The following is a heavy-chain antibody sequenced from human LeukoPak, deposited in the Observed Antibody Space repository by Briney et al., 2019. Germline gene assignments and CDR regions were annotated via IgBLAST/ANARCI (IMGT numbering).Heavy chain of an antibody. J-gene: IGHJ4*02. CDR2: IYPLETT. Sequence: PSETLSLTCTVSGDSVNSGAYYWSWLRQPAGKEPEWIGRIYPLETTNYNPPLESRVTISVDASKNLFSLQLSSVTAVDTAMYYCARAISYYDSSGFSYYFDYWGQGTLVTVSS. D-gene: IGHD3-22*01. V-gene: IGHV4-61*10. CDR3: ARAISYYDSSGFSYYFDY. CDR1: GDSVNSGAYY.